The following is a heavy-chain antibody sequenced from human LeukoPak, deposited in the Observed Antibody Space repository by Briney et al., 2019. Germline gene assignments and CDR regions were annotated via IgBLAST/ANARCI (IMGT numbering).Heavy chain of an antibody. J-gene: IGHJ4*02. V-gene: IGHV1-18*01. CDR2: ISAYNGDT. D-gene: IGHD6-13*01. CDR3: ARDVRIAAAGTETFDY. CDR1: GYTFTSYG. Sequence: GASVKVSCKTSGYTFTSYGINWVRQAPGQGLEWMGWISAYNGDTNYAQKLQGRVTMTTDTSTSTAYMELRSLRSDDTAVYYCARDVRIAAAGTETFDYWGQGTLVTVSS.